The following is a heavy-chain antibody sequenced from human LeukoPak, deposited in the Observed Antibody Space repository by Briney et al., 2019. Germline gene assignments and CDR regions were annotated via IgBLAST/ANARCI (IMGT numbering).Heavy chain of an antibody. D-gene: IGHD5-24*01. CDR2: ISGSGGST. J-gene: IGHJ4*02. CDR1: GFTFSSYA. CDR3: AKDRGDGYNRGIYFDY. V-gene: IGHV3-23*01. Sequence: PGGSLRLSCAASGFTFSSYAMSWVRQAPGKGLEWVSAISGSGGSTYYADSVKGRFTISRDNSKNTLYPQMNSLRAEDTAVYYCAKDRGDGYNRGIYFDYWGQGTLVTVSS.